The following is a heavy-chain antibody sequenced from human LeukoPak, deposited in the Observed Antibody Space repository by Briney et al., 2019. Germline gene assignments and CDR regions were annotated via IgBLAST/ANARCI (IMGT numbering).Heavy chain of an antibody. CDR2: ISGSGGST. J-gene: IGHJ4*02. Sequence: GGSLRLSCAASGLTFSSYAMSWVRQAPGKGLEWVSAISGSGGSTYYADSVKGRFAISRDNSKNTLYLQMNSLRAEDTAVYYCAKDRNVLLWFGELYDYWGQGTLVTVSS. D-gene: IGHD3-10*01. V-gene: IGHV3-23*01. CDR3: AKDRNVLLWFGELYDY. CDR1: GLTFSSYA.